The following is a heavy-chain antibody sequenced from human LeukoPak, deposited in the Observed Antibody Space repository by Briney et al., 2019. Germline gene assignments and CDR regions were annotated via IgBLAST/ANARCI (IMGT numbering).Heavy chain of an antibody. D-gene: IGHD1-14*01. Sequence: PGASVKVSCKASGGTFSSYAISWVRQAPGQGLEWMGRIIPIFGTANYAQKFQGRVTITTDESTSTAYMELSSLRSEDTAVYYCASDPDLRRGAFDIWGQGTMVTVSS. J-gene: IGHJ3*02. CDR3: ASDPDLRRGAFDI. CDR2: IIPIFGTA. CDR1: GGTFSSYA. V-gene: IGHV1-69*05.